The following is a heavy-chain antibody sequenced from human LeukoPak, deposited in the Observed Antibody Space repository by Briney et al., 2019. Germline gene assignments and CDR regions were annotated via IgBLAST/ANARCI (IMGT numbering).Heavy chain of an antibody. CDR1: VGSISDTNSY. V-gene: IGHV4-39*01. Sequence: PSETLSLTCTVSVGSISDTNSYWTWIRQPPGKGLEWIGSVYHNGNTYYSPTLRGRVTISADSSRNRFSLRLSSVTAADTAVYFCARRGFGYSVDVWGQGTTVTVSS. J-gene: IGHJ6*02. D-gene: IGHD5-18*01. CDR3: ARRGFGYSVDV. CDR2: VYHNGNT.